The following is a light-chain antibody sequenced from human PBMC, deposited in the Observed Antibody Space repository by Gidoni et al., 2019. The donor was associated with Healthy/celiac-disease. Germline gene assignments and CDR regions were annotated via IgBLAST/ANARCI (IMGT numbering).Light chain of an antibody. V-gene: IGKV1-6*01. J-gene: IGKJ4*01. CDR3: LQEYNYPLT. CDR1: QVIRND. CDR2: AAA. Sequence: IQITQSPSSLSASVGDRVTITCRASQVIRNDLGWYQQKPGKAPKLLIYAAASLQSGVPERFSGSGSGTDFTLTISSLQPEDFATYYCLQEYNYPLTFGGGTKVEIK.